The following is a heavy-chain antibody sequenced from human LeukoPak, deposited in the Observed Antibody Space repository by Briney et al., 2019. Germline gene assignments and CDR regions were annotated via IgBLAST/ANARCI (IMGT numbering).Heavy chain of an antibody. CDR3: ARAPLYYDSSGYYYQVPWFDP. V-gene: IGHV4-34*01. D-gene: IGHD3-22*01. J-gene: IGHJ5*02. Sequence: SETLPLTCAVYGGSFSGYYWSWIRQPPGKGLEWIGEINHSGSTNYNPSLKSRVTISVDTSKNQFSLKLSSVTAADTAVYYCARAPLYYDSSGYYYQVPWFDPWGQGTLVTVSS. CDR1: GGSFSGYY. CDR2: INHSGST.